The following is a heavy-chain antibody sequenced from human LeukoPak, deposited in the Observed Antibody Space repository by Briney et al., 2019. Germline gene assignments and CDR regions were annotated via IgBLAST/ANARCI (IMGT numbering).Heavy chain of an antibody. CDR1: GYTFTSNY. CDR3: ARDGQWLTTPYYYYYYMDV. CDR2: ISPSGGST. J-gene: IGHJ6*03. Sequence: ASVKVSCKAFGYTFTSNYMHWVRQAPGQGPEWMGVISPSGGSTTYAQKFQGRVTLTRDMSTSTDYLELSSLRSDDTAVYYCARDGQWLTTPYYYYYYMDVWGKGTTVTIPS. D-gene: IGHD6-19*01. V-gene: IGHV1-46*01.